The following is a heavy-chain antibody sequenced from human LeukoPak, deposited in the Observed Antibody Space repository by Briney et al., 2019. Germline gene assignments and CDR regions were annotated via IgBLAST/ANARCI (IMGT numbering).Heavy chain of an antibody. J-gene: IGHJ6*02. CDR2: ISYDGSNK. D-gene: IGHD2-21*01. CDR1: GXTFSSYG. V-gene: IGHV3-30*18. Sequence: GSLRLSFAASGXTFSSYGMHWVRQAPGKGLEWVAVISYDGSNKYYADSVKGRFTISRDNSKNTLYLQMNSLRAEDTAVYYCAKDRVFGFGMDVWGQGTTVTVSS. CDR3: AKDRVFGFGMDV.